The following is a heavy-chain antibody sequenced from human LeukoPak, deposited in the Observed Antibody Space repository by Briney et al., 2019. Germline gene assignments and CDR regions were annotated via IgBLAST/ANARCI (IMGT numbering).Heavy chain of an antibody. CDR3: AREREWDYYDSSALEDY. D-gene: IGHD3-22*01. CDR1: GYTFTGYY. CDR2: INPNSGGT. V-gene: IGHV1-2*02. J-gene: IGHJ4*02. Sequence: ASVKVSCKASGYTFTGYYMHWVRQAPGQGLEWMGWINPNSGGTNYAQKFQGRVTMTRDTSISTAYMELSRLRSDDTAVYYCAREREWDYYDSSALEDYWGQGTLVTVSS.